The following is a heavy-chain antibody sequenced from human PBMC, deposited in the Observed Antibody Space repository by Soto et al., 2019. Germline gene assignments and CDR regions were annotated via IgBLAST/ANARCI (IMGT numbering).Heavy chain of an antibody. Sequence: PGESLKISCKGSGYNFRDYWIAWVRQTPGKGLECMGIIYLGDSDTRYNPSFQGQVAISADKSITTVYLQWNSLKTSDTAIYYCARGYDYLEYYFDYWGQGTVVTASS. V-gene: IGHV5-51*01. D-gene: IGHD3-22*01. CDR2: IYLGDSDT. CDR3: ARGYDYLEYYFDY. J-gene: IGHJ4*02. CDR1: GYNFRDYW.